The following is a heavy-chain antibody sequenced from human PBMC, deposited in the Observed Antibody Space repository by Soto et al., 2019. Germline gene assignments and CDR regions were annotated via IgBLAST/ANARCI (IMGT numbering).Heavy chain of an antibody. D-gene: IGHD6-6*01. CDR2: IWSDGSNE. V-gene: IGHV3-33*01. CDR1: AFTFSNYA. J-gene: IGHJ4*02. Sequence: QVYLVESGGGVVQPGRSLRLSCEASAFTFSNYAMHWGRQAPGRGLEWVALIWSDGSNEHYADSLKGRYTISRENSKNTEYLQMISLTAEDTAVYYCARERRAARRIFDYWGQGTLVTVSS. CDR3: ARERRAARRIFDY.